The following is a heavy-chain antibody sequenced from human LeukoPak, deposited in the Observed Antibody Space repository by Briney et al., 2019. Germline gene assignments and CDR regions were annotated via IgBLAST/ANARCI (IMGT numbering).Heavy chain of an antibody. Sequence: GASVKVSCKASGYTFTAYYMHWVRQAPGQGLEWMGWINPNSGNTGYAQKFRGRVTMTRNTSISTAYMELSSLRSEDTAVYYCARGRFYYDSSGYTNWFDPWGQGTLVTVSS. CDR1: GYTFTAYY. D-gene: IGHD3-22*01. V-gene: IGHV1-8*02. CDR2: INPNSGNT. J-gene: IGHJ5*02. CDR3: ARGRFYYDSSGYTNWFDP.